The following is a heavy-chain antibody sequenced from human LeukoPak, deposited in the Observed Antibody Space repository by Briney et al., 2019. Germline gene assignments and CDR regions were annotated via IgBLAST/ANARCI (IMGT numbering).Heavy chain of an antibody. CDR1: GCTFTSYD. CDR2: MDPNSGNT. Sequence: ASVKVSCKASGCTFTSYDINWVRQATGQGLEWMGWMDPNSGNTGYAQKFQGRVTMTRNTSISTAYMELSSLRSEDTAVYYCARLLQTMVRGELRVYYYYGMDVWGQGTTVTVSS. CDR3: ARLLQTMVRGELRVYYYYGMDV. D-gene: IGHD3-10*01. J-gene: IGHJ6*02. V-gene: IGHV1-8*01.